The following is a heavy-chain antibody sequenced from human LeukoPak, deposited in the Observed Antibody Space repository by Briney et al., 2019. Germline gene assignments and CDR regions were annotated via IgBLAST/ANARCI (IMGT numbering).Heavy chain of an antibody. CDR1: GFTFSSYG. V-gene: IGHV3-30*02. D-gene: IGHD6-13*01. CDR3: AKDLGIAAAGTRSSFDY. CDR2: IRYDGSNK. Sequence: GGSLRLSCAASGFTFSSYGMHWVRQAPGKGLEWVAFIRYDGSNKYYADSVKGRFTISRDNSKNTLYLQMNSLRAEDTAVYYCAKDLGIAAAGTRSSFDYWGQGTLVTVSS. J-gene: IGHJ4*02.